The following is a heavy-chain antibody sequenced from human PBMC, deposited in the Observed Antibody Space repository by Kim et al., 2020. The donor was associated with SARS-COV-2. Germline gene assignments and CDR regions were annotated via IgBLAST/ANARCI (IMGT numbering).Heavy chain of an antibody. D-gene: IGHD1-26*01. J-gene: IGHJ4*02. V-gene: IGHV3-30*02. CDR2: SYK. CDR3: AKDYSGTLNF. Sequence: SYKYDADSLKGRFTISRDNSRNTLTLQMNGLRPEGTALYYCAKDYSGTLNFWGQGTLVTVSS.